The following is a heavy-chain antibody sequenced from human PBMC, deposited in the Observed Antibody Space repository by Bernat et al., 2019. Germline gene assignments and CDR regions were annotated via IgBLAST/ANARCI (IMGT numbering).Heavy chain of an antibody. CDR3: ARDRSYTMDV. CDR1: GFTLSTSW. J-gene: IGHJ6*02. CDR2: ITGDGSST. Sequence: EVQLVETGGGLVQPGGSLRLSCAASGFTLSTSWMHWVRQAPGKGLVWVSRITGDGSSTIYADSVKGRFTISRDNAKNTLYLQMNNLRAEDTAVYSCARDRSYTMDVWGQGTTVTVPS. D-gene: IGHD4-11*01. V-gene: IGHV3-74*01.